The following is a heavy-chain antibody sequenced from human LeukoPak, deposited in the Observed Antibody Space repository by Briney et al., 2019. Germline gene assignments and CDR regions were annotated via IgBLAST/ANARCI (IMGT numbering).Heavy chain of an antibody. D-gene: IGHD5-18*01. CDR2: INPSGGST. CDR3: ARRETAKVRGGAFDI. J-gene: IGHJ3*02. V-gene: IGHV1-46*01. Sequence: ASVKVCCQASGYIFTRYYMHWVRQAPGQGREWMGIINPSGGSTSYVQKFQGRVTMTRDTSTSTVYMELSSLRSEDTAVYYCARRETAKVRGGAFDIWGQGTMVTVSS. CDR1: GYIFTRYY.